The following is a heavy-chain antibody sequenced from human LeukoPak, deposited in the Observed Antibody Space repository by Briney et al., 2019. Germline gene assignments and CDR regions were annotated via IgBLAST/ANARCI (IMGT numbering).Heavy chain of an antibody. CDR1: GFTFSDYY. D-gene: IGHD3-9*01. J-gene: IGHJ4*02. Sequence: GGSLRLSCAASGFTFSDYYMSWIRQAPGKGLEWVSYISSSSSYTNYADSVKGRFTISRDNSKNTLYLQMNSLRAEDTAVYYCAREDILTGLDYWGQGTLVTVSS. CDR2: ISSSSSYT. CDR3: AREDILTGLDY. V-gene: IGHV3-11*05.